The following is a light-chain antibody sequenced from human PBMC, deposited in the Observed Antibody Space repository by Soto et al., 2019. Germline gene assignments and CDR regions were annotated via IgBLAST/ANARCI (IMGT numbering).Light chain of an antibody. CDR2: GVS. CDR3: ISYTGSSTSYV. V-gene: IGLV2-14*01. Sequence: QSVLTQPASVSGSPGQLITISCSGTRSDIGSYNYVAWYQHFPGKTPKILIYGVSNRPSGVSSRFSGSKSGNTASLAISGLQAEDEADYYCISYTGSSTSYVFGSGTKVTVL. CDR1: RSDIGSYNY. J-gene: IGLJ1*01.